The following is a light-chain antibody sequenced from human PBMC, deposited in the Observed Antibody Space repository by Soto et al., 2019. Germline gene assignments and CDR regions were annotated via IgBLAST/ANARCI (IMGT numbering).Light chain of an antibody. Sequence: DIQMTQSPSTLSASVGDRVTITCRASQSISTYLAWYQQKAGKAPKLLIYGASNLESGVPSRFSGSGSGTEFTLTISSLQPDDFATYYCQHYNSYSEAFGQGTKVDIK. J-gene: IGKJ1*01. CDR3: QHYNSYSEA. V-gene: IGKV1-5*01. CDR2: GAS. CDR1: QSISTY.